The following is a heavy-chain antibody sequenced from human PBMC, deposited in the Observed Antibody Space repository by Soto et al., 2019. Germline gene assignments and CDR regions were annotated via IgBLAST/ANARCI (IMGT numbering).Heavy chain of an antibody. CDR3: AGRIAAVGYAFDI. Sequence: QVQLVQSGAEVKKPGASVKVSCKASGYTFTGYYLHWVRRAPGQGLEWMGWINPNSGGTNYAQKCQGRVTMTRETSIRQASMELSRLRSDDTAVYYCAGRIAAVGYAFDIWGQGTMVTV. D-gene: IGHD6-13*01. CDR2: INPNSGGT. CDR1: GYTFTGYY. V-gene: IGHV1-2*02. J-gene: IGHJ3*02.